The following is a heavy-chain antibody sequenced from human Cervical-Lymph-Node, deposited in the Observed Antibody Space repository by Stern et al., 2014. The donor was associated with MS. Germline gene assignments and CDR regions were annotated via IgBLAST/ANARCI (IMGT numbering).Heavy chain of an antibody. CDR2: IIPIFGTA. CDR1: GGTFSSYA. J-gene: IGHJ4*02. V-gene: IGHV1-69*01. Sequence: VQLLESGAEVKKPGSSVKVSCKASGGTFSSYAISWVRQAPGQGLEWMGGIIPIFGTANYAQKFQGRVTITADESTSTAYMELSSLRSEDTAVYYCARAPYYYDSSGYYDYFDYWGQGTLVTVSS. D-gene: IGHD3-22*01. CDR3: ARAPYYYDSSGYYDYFDY.